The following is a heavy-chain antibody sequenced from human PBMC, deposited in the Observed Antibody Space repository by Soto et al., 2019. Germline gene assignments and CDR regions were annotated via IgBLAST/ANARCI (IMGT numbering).Heavy chain of an antibody. CDR3: ARDLKGWFGELAGY. D-gene: IGHD3-10*01. Sequence: QVQLVESGGGVVQPGRSLRLSCAASGFTFSSYAMHWVRQAPGKGLEWVAVISYDGSNKYYADSVKGRFTISRDNSKNTLYLQMNSLRAEDTAVYYCARDLKGWFGELAGYWGQGTLVTVSS. V-gene: IGHV3-30-3*01. CDR2: ISYDGSNK. J-gene: IGHJ4*02. CDR1: GFTFSSYA.